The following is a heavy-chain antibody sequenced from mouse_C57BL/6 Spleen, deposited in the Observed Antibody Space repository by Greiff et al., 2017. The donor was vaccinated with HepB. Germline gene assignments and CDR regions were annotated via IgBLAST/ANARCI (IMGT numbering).Heavy chain of an antibody. CDR3: ARGDYGSSLAWFAY. V-gene: IGHV1-55*01. CDR2: IYPGSGST. CDR1: GYTFTSYW. J-gene: IGHJ3*01. D-gene: IGHD1-1*01. Sequence: QVQLQQPGAELVKPGASVKMSCKASGYTFTSYWITWVKQRPGQGLEWIGDIYPGSGSTNYNEKFKSKATLTVDTSSSTAYMQLSSLTSEDSAVYYCARGDYGSSLAWFAYWGQGTLVTVSA.